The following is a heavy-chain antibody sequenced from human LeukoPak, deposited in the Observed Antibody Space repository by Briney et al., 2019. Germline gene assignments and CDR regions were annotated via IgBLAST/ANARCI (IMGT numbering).Heavy chain of an antibody. CDR3: ARALHTACDLPFYY. D-gene: IGHD2-2*02. Sequence: PGGSLRLSCAASGFTFSSYWMSWVRQAPGKGLEWVANIKQDGSEKYYVDSVKGRFTISTDNAKNSLYLQMNSLRAEDTSVYYCARALHTACDLPFYYWGQVTLVSVSS. J-gene: IGHJ4*02. CDR1: GFTFSSYW. V-gene: IGHV3-7*01. CDR2: IKQDGSEK.